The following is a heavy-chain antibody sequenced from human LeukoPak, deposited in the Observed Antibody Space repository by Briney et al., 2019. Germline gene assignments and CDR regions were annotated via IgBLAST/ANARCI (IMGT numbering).Heavy chain of an antibody. V-gene: IGHV4-39*01. CDR3: ARHFRSIAAAGTFDY. Sequence: SETLSLTCTVSGGSISSSSYYWGWIRQPPGKGLEWIGSIYYSGSTYYNPSLKSRVTISVDTSKNQFSLKLSSVTAADTAVYYCARHFRSIAAAGTFDYWGQGTLVTVSS. CDR1: GGSISSSSYY. J-gene: IGHJ4*02. D-gene: IGHD6-13*01. CDR2: IYYSGST.